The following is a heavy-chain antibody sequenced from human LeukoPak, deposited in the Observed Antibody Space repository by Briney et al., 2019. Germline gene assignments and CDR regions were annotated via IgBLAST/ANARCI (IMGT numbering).Heavy chain of an antibody. CDR3: ARVRNSYGERDFDY. CDR2: FHYSGTT. V-gene: IGHV4-59*11. CDR1: GASISSHS. J-gene: IGHJ4*02. Sequence: SETLSLTCTVSGASISSHSWSWIRQPPGKRLEWIGYFHYSGTTNYNPSLKSRVTMSLDTSKNHFSLQLSSVTAADTAVYYCARVRNSYGERDFDYWGQGILVTVSS. D-gene: IGHD5-18*01.